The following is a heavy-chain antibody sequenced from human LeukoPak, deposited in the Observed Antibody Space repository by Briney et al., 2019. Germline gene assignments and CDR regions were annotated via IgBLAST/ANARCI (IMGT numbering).Heavy chain of an antibody. CDR3: TTRYCSGGSCLPDP. J-gene: IGHJ5*02. Sequence: PGGSLRLSCAASGFTFSGSAMHWFRQASGKGLGWVAGIRSKANSYATAYAASVKGRFTISRDDSKNTAYLQMNSLKTEDTAVYYCTTRYCSGGSCLPDPWGQGTLVTVSS. V-gene: IGHV3-73*01. D-gene: IGHD2-15*01. CDR2: IRSKANSYAT. CDR1: GFTFSGSA.